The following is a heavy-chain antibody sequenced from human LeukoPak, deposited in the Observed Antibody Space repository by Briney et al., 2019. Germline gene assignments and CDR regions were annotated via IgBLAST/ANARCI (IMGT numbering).Heavy chain of an antibody. V-gene: IGHV3-73*01. CDR1: GLTFSGSA. D-gene: IGHD3-16*01. J-gene: IGHJ4*02. Sequence: GGSLTLSCAPSGLTFSGSAMHWVRHASGKGLEWVGRIRSKANSYATAYAASVKGRFTISRDDSKNTAYLQMNSPKTEDTAVYYCTRHMGDYVWGSYPPLVFDYWGQGTLSPSPQ. CDR2: IRSKANSYAT. CDR3: TRHMGDYVWGSYPPLVFDY.